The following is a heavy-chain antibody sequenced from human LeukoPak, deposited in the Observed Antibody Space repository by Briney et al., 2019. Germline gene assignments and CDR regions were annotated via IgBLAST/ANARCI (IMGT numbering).Heavy chain of an antibody. CDR1: GFTFSSYA. D-gene: IGHD4-23*01. V-gene: IGHV3-23*01. CDR2: IDPSGGGT. J-gene: IGHJ3*02. Sequence: GGSLRLSCAASGFTFSSYAMSWVRQTPGKGLEWVSGIDPSGGGTYYTGSVQGRITISRDNSKNTLYLQMNSLRAEDTAAYYCAKISPLDYGGKPWALDIWGQGTMVTVSS. CDR3: AKISPLDYGGKPWALDI.